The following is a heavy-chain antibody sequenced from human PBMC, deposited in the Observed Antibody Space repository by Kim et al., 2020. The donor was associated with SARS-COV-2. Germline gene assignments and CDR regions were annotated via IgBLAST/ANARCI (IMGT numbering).Heavy chain of an antibody. J-gene: IGHJ3*02. CDR3: ARKVLLRMVRGVDTNDAFDI. Sequence: SETLSLTCTVSGGSISSGGYYWSWIRQHPGKGLEWIGYIYYSGSTYYNPSLKSRVTISVDTSKNQFSLKLSSVTAADTAVYYCARKVLLRMVRGVDTNDAFDIWGQGTMVTVSS. CDR1: GGSISSGGYY. CDR2: IYYSGST. D-gene: IGHD3-10*01. V-gene: IGHV4-31*03.